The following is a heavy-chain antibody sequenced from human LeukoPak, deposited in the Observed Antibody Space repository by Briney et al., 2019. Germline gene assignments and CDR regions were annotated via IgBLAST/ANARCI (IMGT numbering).Heavy chain of an antibody. V-gene: IGHV3-21*01. D-gene: IGHD2-2*01. CDR1: GFTFSSYS. Sequence: GRSLRLSCAASGFTFSSYSMNWVRQAPGKGLEWVSSISSSSSYIYYADSVKGRFTISRDNAKNSLYLQMNSLRAEDTAVYYCARDRCSSTSCYEFYYGMDVWGQGTTVTVSS. CDR2: ISSSSSYI. J-gene: IGHJ6*02. CDR3: ARDRCSSTSCYEFYYGMDV.